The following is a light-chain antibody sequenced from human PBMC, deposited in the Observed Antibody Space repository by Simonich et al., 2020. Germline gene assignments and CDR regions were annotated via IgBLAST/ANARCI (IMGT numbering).Light chain of an antibody. CDR3: VLYMGSGIGV. J-gene: IGLJ3*02. CDR2: STN. V-gene: IGLV8-61*01. CDR1: SGSVSTSYY. Sequence: QTVVTQEPSFSVSPGGTVTLTCGLSSGSVSTSYYPSWYQQTPGHAPSTLIYSTNTRSSGVPDRFSGSILGNKAALTITGAQADDESDYYCVLYMGSGIGVFGGGTKLTVL.